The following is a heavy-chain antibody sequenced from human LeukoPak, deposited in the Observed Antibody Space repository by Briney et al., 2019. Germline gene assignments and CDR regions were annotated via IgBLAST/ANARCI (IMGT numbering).Heavy chain of an antibody. J-gene: IGHJ4*02. V-gene: IGHV1-2*02. D-gene: IGHD3-16*01. Sequence: LEWMGWINPNSGGTNYAQKFQGRVTMTREKSISTAYMELSRLRSDDTAVYYCTREGGSLDYWGQGTLVTVSS. CDR2: INPNSGGT. CDR3: TREGGSLDY.